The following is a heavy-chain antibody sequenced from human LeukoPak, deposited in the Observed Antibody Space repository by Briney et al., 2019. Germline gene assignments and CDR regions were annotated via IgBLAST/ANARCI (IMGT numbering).Heavy chain of an antibody. V-gene: IGHV3-21*01. CDR2: ISSSSSYI. CDR3: ARDRNDYGDYDAFDI. D-gene: IGHD4-17*01. J-gene: IGHJ3*02. CDR1: GFTFSSYS. Sequence: GGFLRLSCAASGFTFSSYSMNWVRQAPGKGLEWVSSISSSSSYIYYADSVKGRFTISRDNAKNSLYLQMNSLRAEDTAVYYCARDRNDYGDYDAFDIWGQGTMVTVSS.